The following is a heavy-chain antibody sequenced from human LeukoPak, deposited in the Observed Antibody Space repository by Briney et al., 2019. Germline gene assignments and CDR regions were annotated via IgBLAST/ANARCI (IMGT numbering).Heavy chain of an antibody. CDR3: ARRGADGRYFDY. J-gene: IGHJ4*02. CDR1: GGSISSNGYH. D-gene: IGHD4-17*01. CDR2: MFYSGSA. V-gene: IGHV4-39*01. Sequence: PSETLSLTCTVSGGSISSNGYHWGWIRQPPGKGLEWIGSMFYSGSAYYNPSLKSRVTMSVDTPKNQFSLKLSSVTAADTAVYYCARRGADGRYFDYWGQGTLATVSS.